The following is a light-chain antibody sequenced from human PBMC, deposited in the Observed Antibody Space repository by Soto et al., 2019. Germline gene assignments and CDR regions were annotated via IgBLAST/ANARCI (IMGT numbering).Light chain of an antibody. J-gene: IGLJ2*01. CDR1: NTDIGDYHY. V-gene: IGLV2-11*01. Sequence: QSALTQPRSVSGSPGQSVTISCTGTNTDIGDYHYVSWYQHHPNRAPKLIIYDVNKRPSGVPDRFSGSKSGNTASLTISGLQAEDEADFYCCSYAGGYTVLFGGGTKLTVL. CDR2: DVN. CDR3: CSYAGGYTVL.